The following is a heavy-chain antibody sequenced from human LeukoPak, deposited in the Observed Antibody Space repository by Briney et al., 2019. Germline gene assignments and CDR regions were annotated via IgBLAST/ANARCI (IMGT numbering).Heavy chain of an antibody. D-gene: IGHD6-19*01. CDR2: IIPVLDIA. Sequence: GASVKVSCKASGGAFSSYAIGWVRQAPGQGLEWMGRIIPVLDIANYAQKFQGRVTITADKSTSTAYMELSSLRSEDTAVYYCARWGSSGWYGGVDYWGQGTLVTVSS. CDR1: GGAFSSYA. CDR3: ARWGSSGWYGGVDY. J-gene: IGHJ4*02. V-gene: IGHV1-69*04.